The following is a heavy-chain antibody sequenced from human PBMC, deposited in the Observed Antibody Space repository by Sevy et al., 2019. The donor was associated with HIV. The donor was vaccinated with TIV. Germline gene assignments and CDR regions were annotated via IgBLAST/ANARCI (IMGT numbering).Heavy chain of an antibody. D-gene: IGHD3-10*01. CDR2: IYYTGST. Sequence: SETVSLTCIVSGGSISSDSYYWGWIRQPPGKGLEWIGSIYYTGSTYYNPSLKSRVTISSDTSKNQFSLRLSSVTAADTALYFCAGPSSLYYYYAMDAWGQGTTVTVSS. J-gene: IGHJ6*02. CDR3: AGPSSLYYYYAMDA. V-gene: IGHV4-39*01. CDR1: GGSISSDSYY.